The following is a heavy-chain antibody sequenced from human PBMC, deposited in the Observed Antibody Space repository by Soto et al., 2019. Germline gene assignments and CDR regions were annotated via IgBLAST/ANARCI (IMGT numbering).Heavy chain of an antibody. CDR3: AKDMKVGATLYYFDY. Sequence: EVQLVESGGGLVQPGRSLRLSCAASGFTFDDYAMHWVRQAPGKGLEWVSGISWNSGSIGYADSVKGRFTISRDNAKNSLYLQMNSLRAEDTALYYCAKDMKVGATLYYFDYWGQGTLVTVSS. V-gene: IGHV3-9*01. J-gene: IGHJ4*02. CDR2: ISWNSGSI. CDR1: GFTFDDYA. D-gene: IGHD1-26*01.